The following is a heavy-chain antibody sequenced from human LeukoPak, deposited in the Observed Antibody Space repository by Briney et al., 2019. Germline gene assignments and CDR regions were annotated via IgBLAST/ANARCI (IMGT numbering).Heavy chain of an antibody. Sequence: ASVKVSCKASGYTFTIYYIHWVRQAPGQGLEWTGIINPSGGSTSYAQKFQDRVTMTRDTSSSTVYMELSSLRSEDTAVYYCARVCHWDIDNTRGDPVDYWGQGTLVTVSS. CDR1: GYTFTIYY. D-gene: IGHD2-15*01. J-gene: IGHJ4*02. V-gene: IGHV1-46*01. CDR3: ARVCHWDIDNTRGDPVDY. CDR2: INPSGGST.